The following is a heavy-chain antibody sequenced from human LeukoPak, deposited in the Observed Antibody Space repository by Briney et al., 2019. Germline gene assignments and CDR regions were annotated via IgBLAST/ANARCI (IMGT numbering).Heavy chain of an antibody. Sequence: NPSQTLSLTCTVSGDSISSGDYYWGWIRQHPGKGLEWIGYIYYSGSTYYNPSLKSRVTISVDTSKNQFSLKLSSVTAADTAVYYCAREAYDTPRDAFDIWGQGTMVTVSS. J-gene: IGHJ3*02. V-gene: IGHV4-31*03. CDR1: GDSISSGDYY. CDR2: IYYSGST. CDR3: AREAYDTPRDAFDI. D-gene: IGHD3-22*01.